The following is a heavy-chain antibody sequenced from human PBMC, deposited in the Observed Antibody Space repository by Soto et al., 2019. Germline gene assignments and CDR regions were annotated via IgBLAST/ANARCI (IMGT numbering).Heavy chain of an antibody. V-gene: IGHV4-39*01. D-gene: IGHD2-21*02. CDR2: IYSSGRT. J-gene: IGHJ6*02. CDR1: GDSITTSGYY. Sequence: SETLSLTCNVSGDSITTSGYYWDWIRQPPGKGLEWIGSIYSSGRTYYNPSLNSRVTISLDTAKNQIYLKLNSVTAADTAVHYCVRQATDHTAYCYSAMDVWGQGTTVTVSS. CDR3: VRQATDHTAYCYSAMDV.